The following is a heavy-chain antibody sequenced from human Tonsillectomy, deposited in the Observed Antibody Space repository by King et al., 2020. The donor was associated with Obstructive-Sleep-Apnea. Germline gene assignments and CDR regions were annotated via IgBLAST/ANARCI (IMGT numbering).Heavy chain of an antibody. D-gene: IGHD6-13*01. J-gene: IGHJ4*02. CDR2: INRDGSEK. Sequence: VQLVESGGDLVQPGGSLRLSCAASGFTFSSYWMSWVRQAPGKGLEWVANINRDGSEKYYAESVKGRFTISRDNAENSLYVQMNSLRADDTAVYYCAREGIAAAEDLVLFDYWGQGTLVTVSS. V-gene: IGHV3-7*03. CDR1: GFTFSSYW. CDR3: AREGIAAAEDLVLFDY.